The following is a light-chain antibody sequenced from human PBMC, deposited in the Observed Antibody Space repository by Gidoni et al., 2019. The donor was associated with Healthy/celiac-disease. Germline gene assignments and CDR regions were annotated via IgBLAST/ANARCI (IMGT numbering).Light chain of an antibody. V-gene: IGKV4-1*01. J-gene: IGKJ2*01. CDR1: QSVLYSSNNKNY. Sequence: DIVMTQSPDSLAGSLGERATINCKSSQSVLYSSNNKNYLAWYQQKPGQPPKLLIYWASTRESGVPDRFSGSGSGTDFTLAISSLQAEDVAVYYCQQYFSTPHTFGQXTKLEIK. CDR2: WAS. CDR3: QQYFSTPHT.